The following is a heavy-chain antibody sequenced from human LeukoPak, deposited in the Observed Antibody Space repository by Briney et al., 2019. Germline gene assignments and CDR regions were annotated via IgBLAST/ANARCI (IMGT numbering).Heavy chain of an antibody. CDR3: ARQAPIAAAVDDAFDI. CDR2: IYPGDSDT. D-gene: IGHD6-13*01. CDR1: GYSFTSYW. Sequence: GESLKISCKGSGYSFTSYWIGWVRQMPGKGLEWKGIIYPGDSDTRYSPSFQGQVTISADKSISTAYLQWSSLKASDTAMYYCARQAPIAAAVDDAFDIWGQGTMVTVSS. J-gene: IGHJ3*02. V-gene: IGHV5-51*01.